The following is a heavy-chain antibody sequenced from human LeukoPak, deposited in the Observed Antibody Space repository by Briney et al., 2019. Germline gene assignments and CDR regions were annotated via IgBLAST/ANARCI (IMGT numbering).Heavy chain of an antibody. D-gene: IGHD3-10*01. J-gene: IGHJ6*03. V-gene: IGHV3-66*01. Sequence: GGSLRLSCAASGFTVSSNYMSWVRQAPGKGLEWVSVIYSGGSTYYADSVKGRFTISRDNSKNTLYLQMNSLRAEDTAVYYCARVSVSMVRGVISYYYYYYMDVWGKGTTVTISS. CDR2: IYSGGST. CDR1: GFTVSSNY. CDR3: ARVSVSMVRGVISYYYYYYMDV.